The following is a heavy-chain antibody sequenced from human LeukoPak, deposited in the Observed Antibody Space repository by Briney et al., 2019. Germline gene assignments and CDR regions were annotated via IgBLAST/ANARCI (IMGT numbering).Heavy chain of an antibody. V-gene: IGHV1-3*01. Sequence: ASVTVSCKASGYTFTSYAMHWVRQAPGQRLEWMGWINAGNGNTKYSQKFQGRVTITRDTSANTAYMELSSLRSEDTAMYYCARLGLTYSSGWLGSYYYYGMDVWGQGTTVTVSS. CDR2: INAGNGNT. CDR3: ARLGLTYSSGWLGSYYYYGMDV. J-gene: IGHJ6*02. CDR1: GYTFTSYA. D-gene: IGHD6-19*01.